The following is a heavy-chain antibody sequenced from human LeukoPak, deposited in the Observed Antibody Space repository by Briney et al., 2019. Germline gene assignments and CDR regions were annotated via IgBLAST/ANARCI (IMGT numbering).Heavy chain of an antibody. CDR1: GGSISSSSYY. J-gene: IGHJ6*02. D-gene: IGHD3-3*01. Sequence: PSETLSLTCTVSGGSISSSSYYWGWIRQPPGKGLEWIGSIYYSGSTYYNPSLKSRVTISVDTSKNQFSLKLSSVTAADTAVYYCARQAYDFWSGTSNYYYYGMYVWGQGTTVTVSS. CDR3: ARQAYDFWSGTSNYYYYGMYV. CDR2: IYYSGST. V-gene: IGHV4-39*01.